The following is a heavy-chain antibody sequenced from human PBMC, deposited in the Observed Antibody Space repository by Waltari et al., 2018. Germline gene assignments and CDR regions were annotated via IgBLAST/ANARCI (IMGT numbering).Heavy chain of an antibody. V-gene: IGHV1-8*01. CDR2: MNPNSGNT. CDR3: ARGLYDFWSGYYTDYYFDY. D-gene: IGHD3-3*01. CDR1: GYTFTSYD. Sequence: QVQLVQSGAEVKKPGASVKVSCKASGYTFTSYDINWLRQATGQGLEWMGWMNPNSGNTGYAQKFQGRVTMTRNTSISTAYMELSSLRSEDTAVYYCARGLYDFWSGYYTDYYFDYWGQGTLVTVSS. J-gene: IGHJ4*02.